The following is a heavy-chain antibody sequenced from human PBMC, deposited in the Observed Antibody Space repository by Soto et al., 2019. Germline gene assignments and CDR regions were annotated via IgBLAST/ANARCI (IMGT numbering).Heavy chain of an antibody. V-gene: IGHV4-30-2*01. CDR3: ASTVNREWNIQH. Sequence: SETLSLTCAVSGGSISSGGYSWSWIRQPPGKGLEWIGYIYHSGSTYYNPSLKSRVTISVDRSKNQFSLKLSSVTAADTAVYYCASTVNREWNIQHWGHGTLVTVSS. CDR2: IYHSGST. J-gene: IGHJ1*01. CDR1: GGSISSGGYS. D-gene: IGHD1-1*01.